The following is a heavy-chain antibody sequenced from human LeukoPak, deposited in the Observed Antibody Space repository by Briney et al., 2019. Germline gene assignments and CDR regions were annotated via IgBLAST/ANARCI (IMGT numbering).Heavy chain of an antibody. CDR3: ARDLHSGSYYYYYGMDV. CDR2: ISYDGSNE. D-gene: IGHD1-26*01. Sequence: QPGRSLRLSCAASGFTFSSYGMHWVRQAPGKRLEWVAVISYDGSNEYYADSVKGRFTISRDNAKNTLYLQMNSLRAEDTAVYYCARDLHSGSYYYYYGMDVWGQGTTVTVSS. V-gene: IGHV3-30*03. CDR1: GFTFSSYG. J-gene: IGHJ6*02.